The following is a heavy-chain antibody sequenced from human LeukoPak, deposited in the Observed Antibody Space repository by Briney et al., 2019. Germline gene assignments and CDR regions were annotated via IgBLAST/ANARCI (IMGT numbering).Heavy chain of an antibody. Sequence: GGSLRLSCEASGFRLIKYAMHWVRQAPGRGLEWVAVISFDGKKEFYADSVKGRFTISRDNSKNALFLQMNSLQTDDTAIYYCARASMATINYYYFYMDAWGEGTTVTVSS. CDR2: ISFDGKKE. CDR1: GFRLIKYA. V-gene: IGHV3-30*04. J-gene: IGHJ6*03. CDR3: ARASMATINYYYFYMDA. D-gene: IGHD5-24*01.